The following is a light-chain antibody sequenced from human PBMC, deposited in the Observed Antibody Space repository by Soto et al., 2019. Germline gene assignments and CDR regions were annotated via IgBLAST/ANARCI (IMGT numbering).Light chain of an antibody. Sequence: DIVMTQSPDSLVVSLGERPTINCRSSPYILNSPDKRNYLAWYQQKSGQPPKLLLYWASTRASGVPVRFSGSGYGTEFTLPISSLQADDVAVYYCQQYYSASQITFGGGTKVEIK. CDR2: WAS. J-gene: IGKJ4*01. CDR3: QQYYSASQIT. V-gene: IGKV4-1*01. CDR1: PYILNSPDKRNY.